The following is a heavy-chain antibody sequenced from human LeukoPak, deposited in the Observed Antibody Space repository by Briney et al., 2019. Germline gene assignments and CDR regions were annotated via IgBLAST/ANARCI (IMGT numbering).Heavy chain of an antibody. CDR2: IYYSGRT. CDR1: GGYISSHY. Sequence: SGPLYITFHGAGGYISSHYWRWVRPPPGKGGEGNGSIYYSGRTNYNPSLRSRVTISVDTSKNQFSLKLSSLTPADTAVYSFARGRDYGGNLLDYWGEGTLVTVSS. CDR3: ARGRDYGGNLLDY. D-gene: IGHD4-23*01. V-gene: IGHV4-59*11. J-gene: IGHJ4*02.